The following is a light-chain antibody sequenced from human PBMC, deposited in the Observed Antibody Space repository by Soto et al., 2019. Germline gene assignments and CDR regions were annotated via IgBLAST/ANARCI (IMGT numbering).Light chain of an antibody. CDR1: QSVSSSY. Sequence: IVLTQSPGTLSLSPGERATLSCRASQSVSSSYLALYQQKPGQAPRLLIYGASSRATGIPDRFSGSGSGTDFTLTISRLEPEDFAVYYCQQDGVSPRTFGQGTKVDIK. CDR2: GAS. J-gene: IGKJ1*01. CDR3: QQDGVSPRT. V-gene: IGKV3-20*01.